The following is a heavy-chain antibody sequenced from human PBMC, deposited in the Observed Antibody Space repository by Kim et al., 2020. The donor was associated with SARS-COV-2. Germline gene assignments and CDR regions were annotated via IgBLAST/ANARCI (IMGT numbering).Heavy chain of an antibody. D-gene: IGHD1-26*01. J-gene: IGHJ6*02. CDR1: GFTFSNAW. CDR3: TTGKSGSYAYYYYGMDV. CDR2: IKSKTDGGTT. Sequence: GGSLRLSCAASGFTFSNAWMSWVRQAPGKGLEWVGRIKSKTDGGTTDYAAPVKGRFTISRDDSKNTLYLQMNSLKTEDTAVYYCTTGKSGSYAYYYYGMDVWGQGTTVTVSS. V-gene: IGHV3-15*01.